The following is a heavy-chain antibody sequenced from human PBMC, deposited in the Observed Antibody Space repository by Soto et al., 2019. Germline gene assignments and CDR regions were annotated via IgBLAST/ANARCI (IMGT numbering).Heavy chain of an antibody. V-gene: IGHV3-15*01. J-gene: IGHJ4*02. CDR1: GFTFSNAW. CDR2: IKSKTDGGTT. CDR3: TTGIYGDYVKVY. D-gene: IGHD4-17*01. Sequence: EVQLVESGGGLVKPGGSLRLSCAASGFTFSNAWMSWVRQAPGKGLEWVGRIKSKTDGGTTDYAAPVKGRFTISRDDSKNTLYLQMNSLKTEDTAVYYCTTGIYGDYVKVYWGQGTLVTVSS.